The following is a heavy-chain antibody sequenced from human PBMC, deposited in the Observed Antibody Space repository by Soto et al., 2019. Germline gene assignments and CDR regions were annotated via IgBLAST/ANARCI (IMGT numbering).Heavy chain of an antibody. CDR1: GFTFSSYE. V-gene: IGHV3-48*03. D-gene: IGHD3-22*01. Sequence: VGSLRLSCAASGFTFSSYEMNWVRQAPGKGLEWVSYISSSGSTIYYADSVKGRFTISRDNAKNSLYLQMNSLRAEDTAVYYCARMGDYDSSGYYYYYFDYWGQGTLVTVSS. CDR2: ISSSGSTI. CDR3: ARMGDYDSSGYYYYYFDY. J-gene: IGHJ4*02.